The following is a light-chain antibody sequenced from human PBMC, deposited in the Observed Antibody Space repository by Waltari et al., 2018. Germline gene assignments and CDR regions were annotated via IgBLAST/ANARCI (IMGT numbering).Light chain of an antibody. CDR2: SSN. CDR1: TSNIGDNT. V-gene: IGLV1-44*01. CDR3: AAWDDSLNGHV. J-gene: IGLJ6*01. Sequence: QSVLTQPPSASGTPGQRVTISCSGSTSNIGDNTVYWDQQIQGMAPKLLIYSSNQRPSGVPDRFSGSRSGTSASLAISGLQSADEADYYCAAWDDSLNGHVFGSGTKVTVL.